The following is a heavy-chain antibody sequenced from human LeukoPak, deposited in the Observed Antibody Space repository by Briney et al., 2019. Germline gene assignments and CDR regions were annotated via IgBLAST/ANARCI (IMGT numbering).Heavy chain of an antibody. CDR2: ISGSGGST. D-gene: IGHD6-13*01. CDR3: AKDAGSSSWSAWYFDL. J-gene: IGHJ2*01. CDR1: GFTFSSYA. V-gene: IGHV3-23*01. Sequence: GGSLRLSCAASGFTFSSYAMSWVRQAPGKGLEWVSAISGSGGSTYYADSVKGRFTISRDNSKNTLYLQMDSLRAEDTAVYYCAKDAGSSSWSAWYFDLWGRGTLDTVSS.